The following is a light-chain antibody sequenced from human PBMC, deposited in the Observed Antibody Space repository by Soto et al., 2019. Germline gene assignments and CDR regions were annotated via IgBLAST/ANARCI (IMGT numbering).Light chain of an antibody. V-gene: IGLV7-43*01. CDR1: TGAVTKGFS. J-gene: IGLJ1*01. CDR3: LRWYGGVYF. CDR2: SIN. Sequence: QAVVTQEPSLTVSPGGTVTLTCASSTGAVTKGFSPNWLQQRPGQPPRALIYSINKTHSWTPARFSGSLLGGKAALTLSGVQPEDEDVSYCLRWYGGVYFLGTATKVTDL.